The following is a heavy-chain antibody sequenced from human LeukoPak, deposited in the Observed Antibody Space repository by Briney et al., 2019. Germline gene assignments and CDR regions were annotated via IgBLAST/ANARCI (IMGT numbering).Heavy chain of an antibody. CDR1: GFTFDDYA. V-gene: IGHV3-9*01. CDR2: ISWNSGSI. Sequence: GGSLRLSRAASGFTFDDYAMHWVRQAPGKGLEWVSGISWNSGSIGYADPVKGRFTISRDNAKNSLYLQMNSLRAEDTAVYYCAAPAGDSSGYYEFDYWGQGTLVTVSS. J-gene: IGHJ4*02. CDR3: AAPAGDSSGYYEFDY. D-gene: IGHD3-22*01.